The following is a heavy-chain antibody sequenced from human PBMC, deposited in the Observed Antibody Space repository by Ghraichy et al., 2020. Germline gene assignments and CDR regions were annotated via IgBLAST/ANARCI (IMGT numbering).Heavy chain of an antibody. CDR1: GGSISSYY. V-gene: IGHV4-59*01. CDR2: IYYSGST. J-gene: IGHJ3*02. CDR3: ARVDYGGNYEAFDI. Sequence: SETLSLTCTVSGGSISSYYWSWIRQPPGKGLEWIGYIYYSGSTNYNPSLKSRVTISVDTSKNQFSLKLSSVTAADTAVYYCARVDYGGNYEAFDIWGQGTMVTVSS. D-gene: IGHD4-23*01.